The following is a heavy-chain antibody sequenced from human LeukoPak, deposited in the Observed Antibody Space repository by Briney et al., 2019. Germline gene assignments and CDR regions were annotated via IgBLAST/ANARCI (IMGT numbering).Heavy chain of an antibody. CDR3: ARVARPYYYDSSGYATHFDY. CDR2: IYYSGST. D-gene: IGHD3-22*01. J-gene: IGHJ4*02. CDR1: GGTIINSSCY. V-gene: IGHV4-39*07. Sequence: SETLSLTCTVSGGTIINSSCYWGWIRQPPGKGLEGIGSIYYSGSTYYNPSLKSRVTISVDTSKNQFSLKLSSVTAADTAVYYCARVARPYYYDSSGYATHFDYWGQGTLVTVSS.